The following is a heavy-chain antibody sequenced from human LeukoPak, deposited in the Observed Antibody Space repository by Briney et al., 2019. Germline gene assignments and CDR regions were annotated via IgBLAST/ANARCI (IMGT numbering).Heavy chain of an antibody. V-gene: IGHV4-59*01. CDR2: IYYSGST. CDR3: ARDGYSYGHEYYMDV. Sequence: SETLSLTCTVSGGSISSYYWSWIRQPPGKGLEWIGYIYYSGSTNYNPSLKSRVTISVDTSKNQFSLKLSSVTAADTAVYYCARDGYSYGHEYYMDVWGKGTTVTVSS. D-gene: IGHD5-18*01. CDR1: GGSISSYY. J-gene: IGHJ6*03.